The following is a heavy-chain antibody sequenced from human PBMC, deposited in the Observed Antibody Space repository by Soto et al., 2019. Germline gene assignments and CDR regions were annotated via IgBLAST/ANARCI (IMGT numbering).Heavy chain of an antibody. V-gene: IGHV1-69*01. CDR3: AIDESDDYVWGSFRS. D-gene: IGHD3-16*01. J-gene: IGHJ5*01. CDR2: IMPSSDAP. Sequence: QVQLVQSGAEVKKPGSSVKVSCKASGGIFSNFGISWVRQAPGQGLEWMGGIMPSSDAPITAQRFQGRVFFSADASATTAYMDLSSLRSDDTAVDFCAIDESDDYVWGSFRSWGHGTPVTVSS. CDR1: GGIFSNFG.